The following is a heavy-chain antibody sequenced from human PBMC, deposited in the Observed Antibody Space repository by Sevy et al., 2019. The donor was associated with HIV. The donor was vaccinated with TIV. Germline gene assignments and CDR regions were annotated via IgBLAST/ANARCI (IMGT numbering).Heavy chain of an antibody. V-gene: IGHV3-11*06. J-gene: IGHJ4*02. CDR2: ISGSSSHP. D-gene: IGHD2-21*01. CDR1: GFTFSDYY. CDR3: ARNIFDRGDDYYYFDY. Sequence: GGSLRLSCAASGFTFSDYYMSWIRQAPGRGLEWVSYISGSSSHPNYADSMKGRFTISRDNAKNSLYLQMSSRRAEDTAVYYCARNIFDRGDDYYYFDYWGQGTLVTVSS.